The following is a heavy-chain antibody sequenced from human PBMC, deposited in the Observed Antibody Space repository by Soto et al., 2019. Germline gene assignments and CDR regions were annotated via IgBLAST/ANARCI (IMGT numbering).Heavy chain of an antibody. CDR3: ARDRYNWNELDY. Sequence: PVGSLRLSCAASGFTFSSYAMHWVRQAPGKGLEWVAVISYDGSNKYYADSVKGRFTISRDNSKNTLHLQMNSLRAEDTAVYYCARDRYNWNELDYWGQGTLVTVSS. J-gene: IGHJ4*02. CDR1: GFTFSSYA. V-gene: IGHV3-30-3*01. CDR2: ISYDGSNK. D-gene: IGHD1-20*01.